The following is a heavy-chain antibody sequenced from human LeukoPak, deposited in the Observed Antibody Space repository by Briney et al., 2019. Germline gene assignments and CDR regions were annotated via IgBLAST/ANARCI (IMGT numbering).Heavy chain of an antibody. CDR3: AKDPRYCNSISCSILPIDY. V-gene: IGHV3-23*01. CDR2: IVGSGGST. J-gene: IGHJ4*02. D-gene: IGHD2-2*01. Sequence: GGSLRLSCSASGFTFDSYAKSWVRQAPGKGLEWVSAIVGSGGSTYYADSVRGRFTISRDNSKNTLYLQMNNLRAEDTAVYYCAKDPRYCNSISCSILPIDYWGQGTLVTVSS. CDR1: GFTFDSYA.